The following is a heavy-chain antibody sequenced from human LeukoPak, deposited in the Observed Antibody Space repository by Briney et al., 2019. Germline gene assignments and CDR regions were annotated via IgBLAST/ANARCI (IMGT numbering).Heavy chain of an antibody. V-gene: IGHV3-7*01. J-gene: IGHJ4*02. Sequence: GGSLRLSCAASGFTFSSYWMSWVRQAPGKGLEWVANIKQDGSEKYYVDSVKGRFTISRDNAKNSLYLQMNSLRAEDTAVYYCARGVDTAMAYPDYWGQGTLVTVSS. CDR2: IKQDGSEK. D-gene: IGHD5-18*01. CDR1: GFTFSSYW. CDR3: ARGVDTAMAYPDY.